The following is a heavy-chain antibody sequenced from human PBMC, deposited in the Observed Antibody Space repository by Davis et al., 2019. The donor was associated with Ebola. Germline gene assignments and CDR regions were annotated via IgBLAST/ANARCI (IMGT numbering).Heavy chain of an antibody. J-gene: IGHJ3*02. V-gene: IGHV1-18*01. CDR1: GYTFPRYG. D-gene: IGHD6-13*01. CDR2: INTDGGNA. CDR3: ARDFFSEGSTWYDVFDI. Sequence: AASVKVPCKASGYTFPRYGISWVRQAPGQGLEWMGWINTDGGNANYAQMLQGRVTMTTDTSTATVYMELRSLRSDDTAVYYCARDFFSEGSTWYDVFDIWGQGTMVTVSS.